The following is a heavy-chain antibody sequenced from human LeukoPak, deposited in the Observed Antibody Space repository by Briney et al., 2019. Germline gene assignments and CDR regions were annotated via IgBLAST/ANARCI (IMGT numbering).Heavy chain of an antibody. J-gene: IGHJ3*02. CDR1: GFTFSSYS. CDR2: ISSSGSHI. V-gene: IGHV3-48*01. CDR3: ARDDGGKDAFDI. Sequence: PGGSLRLSCAASGFTFSSYSMNWVRQAPGKGLEWVSYISSSGSHIYYADSVKGRFTISRDNAKNSLYLQINSLRAEDTAGYYCARDDGGKDAFDIWGQGTMVTVSS. D-gene: IGHD4-23*01.